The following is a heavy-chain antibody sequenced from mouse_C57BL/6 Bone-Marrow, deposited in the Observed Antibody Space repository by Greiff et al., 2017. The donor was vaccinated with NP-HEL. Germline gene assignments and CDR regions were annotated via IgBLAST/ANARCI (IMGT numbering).Heavy chain of an antibody. J-gene: IGHJ1*03. Sequence: VQLQQSGPELVKPGASVKISCKASGYAFSSSWMNWVKQRPGQGLEWIGRIYPGDGDTNYNGKFKGKATLTADKSSSTAYMQLSSLTSEDSAVYYCARGGFWGDFDVWGTGTTVTVSS. CDR3: ARGGFWGDFDV. CDR2: IYPGDGDT. CDR1: GYAFSSSW. V-gene: IGHV1-82*01.